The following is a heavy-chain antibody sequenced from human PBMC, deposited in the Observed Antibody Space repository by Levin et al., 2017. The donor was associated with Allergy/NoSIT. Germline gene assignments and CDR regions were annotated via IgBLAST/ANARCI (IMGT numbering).Heavy chain of an antibody. CDR3: ARSGVTGLYDAFDL. Sequence: GGSLRLSCAASGFTFSSYSMNWVRQAPGKGLEWVSSICTSSSYIYYADSLKGRFTISRDDAKNSLYLQMNSLRAEDTAIYYCARSGVTGLYDAFDLWGQGTMVTVSS. V-gene: IGHV3-21*01. D-gene: IGHD2-21*02. J-gene: IGHJ3*01. CDR1: GFTFSSYS. CDR2: ICTSSSYI.